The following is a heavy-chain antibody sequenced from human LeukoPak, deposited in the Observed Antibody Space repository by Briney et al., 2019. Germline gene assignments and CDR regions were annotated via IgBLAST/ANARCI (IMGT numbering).Heavy chain of an antibody. CDR1: GFTFSSYA. J-gene: IGHJ4*02. V-gene: IGHV3-30*04. CDR2: ISYDGSNK. D-gene: IGHD2-15*01. CDR3: AREIVVVVAATHFDY. Sequence: GGSLRLSCAASGFTFSSYAMHWVRQAPGKGLEWVAVISYDGSNKYYADSVKGRFTTSRDNSKNTLYLQMNSLRAEDTAVYYCAREIVVVVAATHFDYWGQGTLVTVSS.